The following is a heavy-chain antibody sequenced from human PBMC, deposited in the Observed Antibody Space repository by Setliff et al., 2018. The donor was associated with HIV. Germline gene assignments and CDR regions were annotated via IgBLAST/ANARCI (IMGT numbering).Heavy chain of an antibody. D-gene: IGHD5-18*01. V-gene: IGHV4-39*07. Sequence: PSETLSLTCTVSGVSTSSTSYYWGWIRQPPGKGLEWIGYIYYSGNTYYNPSLKSRVTLSVDTSKNQFSLKVTSVTAADTAVYYCAREIQFSATTYYYYYMDDWGRGTTVTVSS. CDR1: GVSTSSTSYY. CDR2: IYYSGNT. CDR3: AREIQFSATTYYYYYMDD. J-gene: IGHJ6*03.